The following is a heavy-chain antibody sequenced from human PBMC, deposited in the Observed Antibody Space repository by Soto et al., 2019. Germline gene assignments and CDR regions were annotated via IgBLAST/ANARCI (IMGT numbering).Heavy chain of an antibody. J-gene: IGHJ3*02. CDR1: GFTFSSYG. CDR2: ISYDGSNK. V-gene: IGHV3-30*03. CDR3: AFPGGFGELYVVDDAFDI. D-gene: IGHD3-10*01. Sequence: GGSLRLSCAASGFTFSSYGMHWVRQAPGKGLEWVAVISYDGSNKYYADSVKGRFTISRDNSKNTLYLQMNSLRAEDTAVYYCAFPGGFGELYVVDDAFDIWGQGTMVTVSS.